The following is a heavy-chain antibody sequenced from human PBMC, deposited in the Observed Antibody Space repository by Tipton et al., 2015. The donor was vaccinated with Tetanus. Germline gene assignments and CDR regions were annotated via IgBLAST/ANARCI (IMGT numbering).Heavy chain of an antibody. V-gene: IGHV4-31*03. J-gene: IGHJ6*02. D-gene: IGHD6-19*01. CDR3: ARDRKEQWLSQIRYGMDV. Sequence: TLSLTCTVSGDSISSGSYYWSWIRQLPGKGLEWIGYIYFSGTTYYNPSLKSRVTISLDTSKNQFSLKLSSVTAADTAVYYCARDRKEQWLSQIRYGMDVWGQGTKVTVSS. CDR2: IYFSGTT. CDR1: GDSISSGSYY.